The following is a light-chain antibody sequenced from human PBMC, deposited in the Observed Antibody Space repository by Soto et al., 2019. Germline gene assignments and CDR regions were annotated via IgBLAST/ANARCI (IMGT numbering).Light chain of an antibody. CDR1: SSNIGGNS. CDR2: DDN. V-gene: IGLV1-51*01. Sequence: QSVLPQLLSVSAAPGQKVTISCSGSSSNIGGNSVSWYQQLPGTAPKLLIYDDNKRPSGIPDRFSGSKSGTSATLGITGFQTGDEADYYCGSWDSSLSAYVFGSGTKVTVL. CDR3: GSWDSSLSAYV. J-gene: IGLJ1*01.